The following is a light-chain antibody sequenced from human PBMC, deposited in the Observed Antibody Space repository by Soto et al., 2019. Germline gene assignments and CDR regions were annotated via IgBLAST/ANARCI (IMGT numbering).Light chain of an antibody. CDR2: GVT. V-gene: IGLV1-40*01. CDR3: SSYSNTYFYF. Sequence: QSVLTQPPSVSGAPGQRVTISCTGSSSNFGAGYEVHWYKQLPGAAPKLLIYGVTNRPSGISSRFSGSKSGSTASLTISGLRDEDEADYYCSSYSNTYFYFFGSGTKV. J-gene: IGLJ1*01. CDR1: SSNFGAGYE.